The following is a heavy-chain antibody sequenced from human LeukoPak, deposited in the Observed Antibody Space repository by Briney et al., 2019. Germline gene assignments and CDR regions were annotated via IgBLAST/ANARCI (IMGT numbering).Heavy chain of an antibody. D-gene: IGHD3-10*01. CDR2: FSGYNGNT. Sequence: ASVKVSCKAFGYTFTSYGISWVRQAPGQGLEWMGWFSGYNGNTNYAQKFRGRVTMTIETSTSTAYMELRSLGSDDTAVYYCATGTITMIRGVVYYYYGLDVWGQGTTVTVSS. CDR1: GYTFTSYG. J-gene: IGHJ6*02. V-gene: IGHV1-18*01. CDR3: ATGTITMIRGVVYYYYGLDV.